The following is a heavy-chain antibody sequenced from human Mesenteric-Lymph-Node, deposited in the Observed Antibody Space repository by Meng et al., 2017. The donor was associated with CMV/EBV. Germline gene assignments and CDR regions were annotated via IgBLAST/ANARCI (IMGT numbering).Heavy chain of an antibody. V-gene: IGHV3-30-3*01. CDR2: ISYDGSNK. D-gene: IGHD2-2*01. CDR1: GFTFSSYW. Sequence: GGSLRLSCAASGFTFSSYWMSWVRQAPGKGLEWVAVISYDGSNKYYADSVKGRFTISRDNSKNTLYLQMNSLRAEDTAVYYCAREAGYCRSTSCPNPYYYYGMDVWGQGTTVTVSS. CDR3: AREAGYCRSTSCPNPYYYYGMDV. J-gene: IGHJ6*02.